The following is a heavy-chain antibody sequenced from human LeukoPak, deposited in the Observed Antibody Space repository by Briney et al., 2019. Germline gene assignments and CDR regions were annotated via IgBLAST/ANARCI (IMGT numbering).Heavy chain of an antibody. V-gene: IGHV3-23*01. CDR3: ARGGYYCSSTSCYSNY. J-gene: IGHJ4*02. Sequence: GGSLRLSCAASGFTFSTYWMHWVRQAPGKGLEWVSAISGSGGSTYYADSVKGRFTISRDNSKNTLYLQMNSLRAEDTAVYYCARGGYYCSSTSCYSNYWGQGTLVTVSS. CDR1: GFTFSTYW. CDR2: ISGSGGST. D-gene: IGHD2-2*02.